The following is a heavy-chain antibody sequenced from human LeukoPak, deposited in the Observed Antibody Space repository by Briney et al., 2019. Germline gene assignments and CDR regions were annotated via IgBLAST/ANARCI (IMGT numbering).Heavy chain of an antibody. CDR2: IHTNGNT. CDR3: ASSRTAASSNWFDP. J-gene: IGHJ5*02. CDR1: GLTVSSNY. D-gene: IGHD6-13*01. V-gene: IGHV3-53*01. Sequence: SGGSLRLSCAASGLTVSSNYMTWVRQAPGKGLEWFSIIHTNGNTYYADSVEGRFTISRDNSKNTLYLQMNSLRTEDTAVYYCASSRTAASSNWFDPWGQGTLVTVSS.